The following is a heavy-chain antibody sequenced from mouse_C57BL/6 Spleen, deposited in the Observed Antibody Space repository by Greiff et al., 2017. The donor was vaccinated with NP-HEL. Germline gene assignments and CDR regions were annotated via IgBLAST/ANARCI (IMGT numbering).Heavy chain of an antibody. D-gene: IGHD1-1*01. CDR2: IYPGDGDT. CDR3: ARRSTTVAHAMDY. Sequence: QVQLQQSGAELVKPGASVKISCKASGYAFSSYWMNWVKQRPGKGLEWIGQIYPGDGDTNYNGKFKGKATLTADKSSSTAYMQLSSLTSEDSAVYFCARRSTTVAHAMDYWGQGTSVTVSS. V-gene: IGHV1-80*01. J-gene: IGHJ4*01. CDR1: GYAFSSYW.